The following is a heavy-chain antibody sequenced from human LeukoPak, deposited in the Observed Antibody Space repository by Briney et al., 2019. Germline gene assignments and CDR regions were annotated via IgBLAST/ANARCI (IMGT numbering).Heavy chain of an antibody. J-gene: IGHJ4*02. CDR1: GGSFRGYY. CDR3: ARVRYSYGSDY. CDR2: INHSGST. Sequence: KPSETLSLTCAVYGGSFRGYYWSWIRQPPGKGLEWIGEINHSGSTNYNPSLKSRVTISVDTSKNQFSLKLSSVTAADTAVYYCARVRYSYGSDYWGQGTLVTVSS. V-gene: IGHV4-34*01. D-gene: IGHD5-18*01.